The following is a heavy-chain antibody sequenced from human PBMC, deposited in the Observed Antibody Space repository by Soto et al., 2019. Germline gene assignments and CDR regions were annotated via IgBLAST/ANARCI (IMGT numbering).Heavy chain of an antibody. D-gene: IGHD5-12*01. J-gene: IGHJ4*02. CDR2: IYYIGST. CDR1: GGSISSGDYY. V-gene: IGHV4-30-4*02. Sequence: SETLSLTCTVSGGSISSGDYYWSWIRQPPGKGLEWIGYIYYIGSTYYNPSLKSRVTISVDTSKNLFSLKLSSVTAADTAVYYCARAYSGYDLAFDYWGQGTLVTVSS. CDR3: ARAYSGYDLAFDY.